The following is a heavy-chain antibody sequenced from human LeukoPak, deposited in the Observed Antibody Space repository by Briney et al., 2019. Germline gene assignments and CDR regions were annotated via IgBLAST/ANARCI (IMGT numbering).Heavy chain of an antibody. CDR2: ISAYNGNT. Sequence: ASVKVSCKASGYTFTSYGISWVRQAPGQGLEWMGWISAYNGNTNYAQKLQGRVTMTTDTSTSTAYMELRSLRSDGTAVYYCARDNSGDYGGNSGADYWGQGTLVTVSS. V-gene: IGHV1-18*01. J-gene: IGHJ4*02. D-gene: IGHD4-23*01. CDR1: GYTFTSYG. CDR3: ARDNSGDYGGNSGADY.